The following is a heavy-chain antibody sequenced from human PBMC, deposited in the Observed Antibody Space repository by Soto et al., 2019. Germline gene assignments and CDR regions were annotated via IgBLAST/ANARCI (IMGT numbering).Heavy chain of an antibody. CDR2: MTSSGQYI. J-gene: IGHJ6*02. D-gene: IGHD3-10*01. V-gene: IGHV3-21*01. Sequence: GGSLRLSCAASGFAFMSYTMNWVRQPPGKGLEWVSSMTSSGQYIYYADSVKGRFTISRDNAKNSLYLQMNSLRVEDTDVYYCASDLSGRADVCGQGPTVTVSS. CDR1: GFAFMSYT. CDR3: ASDLSGRADV.